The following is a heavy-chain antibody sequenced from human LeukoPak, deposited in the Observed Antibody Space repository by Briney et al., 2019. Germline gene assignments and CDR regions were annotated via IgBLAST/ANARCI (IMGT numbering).Heavy chain of an antibody. CDR1: GGSISSGGYY. D-gene: IGHD1-26*01. Sequence: SETLSLTCTVSGGSISSGGYYWSWIRQPPGKGLEWIGEINHSGSTNYNPSLKSRVTISVDTSKNQFSLKLSSVTAADTAVYYCARVLPSVGATIPECYYYYYGMDVWGQGTTVTVSS. J-gene: IGHJ6*02. V-gene: IGHV4-39*07. CDR3: ARVLPSVGATIPECYYYYYGMDV. CDR2: INHSGST.